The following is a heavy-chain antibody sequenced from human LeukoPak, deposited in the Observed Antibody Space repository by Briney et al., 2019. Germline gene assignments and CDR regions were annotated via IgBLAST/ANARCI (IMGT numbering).Heavy chain of an antibody. CDR3: ARDKRFGPRYFDF. Sequence: SETLSLTCTVYGGSISGGGFYWNWIRQTPGKRLEWIGYIYHSGSGNTNYNPSLKSRVTISADTSKNQFSLKLTSMTAADTAVYYCARDKRFGPRYFDFWGQGTLVTVSS. CDR1: GGSISGGGFY. V-gene: IGHV4-61*08. CDR2: IYHSGSGNT. D-gene: IGHD3-10*01. J-gene: IGHJ4*02.